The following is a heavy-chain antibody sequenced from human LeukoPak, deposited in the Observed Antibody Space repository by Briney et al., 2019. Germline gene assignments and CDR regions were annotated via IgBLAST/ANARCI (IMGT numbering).Heavy chain of an antibody. J-gene: IGHJ4*02. D-gene: IGHD6-13*01. CDR1: GGSVSSHY. CDR2: ISDSGST. V-gene: IGHV4-59*08. CDR3: ARHVGFIAAAGTTYYFDY. Sequence: PSETLSLTCTVSGGSVSSHYWSWIRQPPGKGLQWIGYISDSGSTNYNPSLKSRVTISVDTSKNQFSLKLSSVTAADTAVYYCARHVGFIAAAGTTYYFDYWGQGTLVTVPS.